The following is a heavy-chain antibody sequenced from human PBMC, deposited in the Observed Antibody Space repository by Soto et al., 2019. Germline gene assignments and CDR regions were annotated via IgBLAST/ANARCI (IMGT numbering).Heavy chain of an antibody. CDR2: ISSSSSYI. CDR1: GFTFSSYS. Sequence: GGSLRLSCAASGFTFSSYSMNWVRQAPGKGLEWVSSISSSSSYIYYADSVKGRFTISRDNAKNSLYLQMNSLRAEDTAVYYCASKPPSYGDYVGWGQGTLVTVSS. CDR3: ASKPPSYGDYVG. D-gene: IGHD4-17*01. J-gene: IGHJ4*02. V-gene: IGHV3-21*01.